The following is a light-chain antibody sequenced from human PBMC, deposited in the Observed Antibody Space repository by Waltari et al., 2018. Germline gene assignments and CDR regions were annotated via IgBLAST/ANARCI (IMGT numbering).Light chain of an antibody. J-gene: IGKJ1*01. Sequence: DIQMTQSPSPLSASVGDRVTITCRASQSIGYWLAWYQQKTGKVPKLIIYKASNLESGVPSRFSVSGSGTDFSLTINGLLPDDFATYYCQQYQTDPWTFGQGTKVEVK. CDR3: QQYQTDPWT. CDR2: KAS. CDR1: QSIGYW. V-gene: IGKV1-5*03.